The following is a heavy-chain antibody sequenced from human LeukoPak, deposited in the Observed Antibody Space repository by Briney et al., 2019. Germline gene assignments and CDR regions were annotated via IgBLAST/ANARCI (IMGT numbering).Heavy chain of an antibody. CDR1: GGTFSSYA. CDR3: ARGLGSNFDY. J-gene: IGHJ4*02. D-gene: IGHD3-16*01. Sequence: ASVKVSCKASGGTFSSYAISWVRQATGQGLEWMGWISAYNGNTNYAQKLQGRVTMTTDTSTSTAYMELRSLRSDDTAVYYCARGLGSNFDYWGQGTLVTVSS. V-gene: IGHV1-18*01. CDR2: ISAYNGNT.